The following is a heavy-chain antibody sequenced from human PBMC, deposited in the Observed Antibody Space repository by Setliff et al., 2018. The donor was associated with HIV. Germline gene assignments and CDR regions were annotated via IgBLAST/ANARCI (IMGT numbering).Heavy chain of an antibody. J-gene: IGHJ4*02. CDR1: GYTFTTYG. D-gene: IGHD3-22*01. Sequence: ASVKVSCKASGYTFTTYGISWVRQAPGHGLEWVAWISGYNGHTNYAQRFQGRVTVTTDTSTSTAYMELRSLRSDDTAVYFCARVGPFEFNSSGYAEFWGQGTPVTVSS. CDR2: ISGYNGHT. V-gene: IGHV1-18*01. CDR3: ARVGPFEFNSSGYAEF.